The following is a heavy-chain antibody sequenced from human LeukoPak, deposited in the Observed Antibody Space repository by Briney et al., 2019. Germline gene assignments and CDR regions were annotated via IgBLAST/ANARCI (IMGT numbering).Heavy chain of an antibody. J-gene: IGHJ6*03. Sequence: GASVKVSCKASGYTFTGYYMHWVRQAPGQGLEWMGWINPNSGGTNYAQKFQGRVTMTRDTSISTAYMELSRLRSDDTAVYYCARDSGYDYYYYYYMDVWGKGTTVTVSS. CDR3: ARDSGYDYYYYYYMDV. D-gene: IGHD5-12*01. CDR1: GYTFTGYY. V-gene: IGHV1-2*02. CDR2: INPNSGGT.